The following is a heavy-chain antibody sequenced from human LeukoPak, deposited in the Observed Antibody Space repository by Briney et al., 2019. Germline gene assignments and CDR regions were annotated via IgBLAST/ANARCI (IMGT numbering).Heavy chain of an antibody. CDR2: IYPGDSDT. CDR3: ARPVYGSGSYTYYFDY. J-gene: IGHJ4*02. D-gene: IGHD3-10*01. V-gene: IGHV5-51*01. CDR1: GYSFTSYW. Sequence: PGESLKISCKGSGYSFTSYWIGWERQMPGKGLEWMGIIYPGDSDTRYSPSFQGQVTFSADKSISTAYLQWSSLKASDTAMYYCARPVYGSGSYTYYFDYWGQGTLVTVSS.